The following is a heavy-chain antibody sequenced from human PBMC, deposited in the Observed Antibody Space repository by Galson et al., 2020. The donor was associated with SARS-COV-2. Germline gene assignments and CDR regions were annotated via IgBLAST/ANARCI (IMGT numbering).Heavy chain of an antibody. Sequence: SETLSLTCTVSGGSIRSGGYYWTWIRQHPGKGLEWIGNIQYSGSTYYNPSLKSRVSISVDTSKNQFSLKLSSVTAADTAVYYCARDHTVVVVAATRFHYGMDVWGQGNTVTVSS. CDR3: ARDHTVVVVAATRFHYGMDV. D-gene: IGHD2-15*01. V-gene: IGHV4-31*03. CDR2: IQYSGST. CDR1: GGSIRSGGYY. J-gene: IGHJ6*02.